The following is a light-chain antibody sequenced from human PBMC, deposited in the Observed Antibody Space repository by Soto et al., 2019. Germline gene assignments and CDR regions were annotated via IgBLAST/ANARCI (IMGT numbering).Light chain of an antibody. Sequence: IQMTQCPSSLSASVGDGDTIACRAGHDISNYLHWYQQKPGKAPKLLIFDASNLERRVPSRLSGSGPSTHFSLLINNLQPEDVGTYFFQHYDTLPLTIGGGTKVDIK. J-gene: IGKJ4*02. CDR3: QHYDTLPLT. CDR1: HDISNY. CDR2: DAS. V-gene: IGKV1-33*01.